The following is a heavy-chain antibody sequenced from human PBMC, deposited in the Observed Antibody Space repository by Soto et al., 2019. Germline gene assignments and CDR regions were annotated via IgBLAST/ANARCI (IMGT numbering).Heavy chain of an antibody. J-gene: IGHJ6*02. CDR2: IWYDGSNK. V-gene: IGHV3-33*01. CDR3: AREDDFWSGYFAYYYGMDV. Sequence: GSLRLSCAASGFTFSSYGMHWVRQAPGKGLEWVAVIWYDGSNKYYADSVRGRFTISRDNSKNTLYLQMNSLRAEDTAVYYCAREDDFWSGYFAYYYGMDVWGQGTTVTVSS. CDR1: GFTFSSYG. D-gene: IGHD3-3*01.